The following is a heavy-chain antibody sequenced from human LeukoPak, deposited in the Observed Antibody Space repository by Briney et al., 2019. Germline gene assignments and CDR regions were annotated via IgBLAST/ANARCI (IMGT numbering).Heavy chain of an antibody. CDR1: GFTFSTYG. CDR2: IRSDQSHK. J-gene: IGHJ4*02. CDR3: AREQYSTSFDF. D-gene: IGHD6-6*01. V-gene: IGHV3-33*01. Sequence: GGSLRLSCAASGFTFSTYGMHWVRQAPGKGLEWVALIRSDQSHKYYADSVKGRFTISRDNSKNTLYLQMNSLSAEDTAVYYCAREQYSTSFDFWGQGTLVTVSS.